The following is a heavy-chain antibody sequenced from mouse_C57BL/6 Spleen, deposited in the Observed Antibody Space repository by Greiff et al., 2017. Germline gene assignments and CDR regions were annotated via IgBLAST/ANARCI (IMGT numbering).Heavy chain of an antibody. CDR3: ARRGYGGDY. CDR1: GYTFTSYW. V-gene: IGHV1-50*01. CDR2: IDPSDSYT. J-gene: IGHJ2*01. Sequence: VQLQQPGAELVKPGASVKLSCKASGYTFTSYWMQWVKQRPGQGLEWIGEIDPSDSYTNYNQKFKGKATLTVDTSSSTAYIQLSSLTSEDSAVYYCARRGYGGDYWGQGTTLTVSS. D-gene: IGHD1-1*01.